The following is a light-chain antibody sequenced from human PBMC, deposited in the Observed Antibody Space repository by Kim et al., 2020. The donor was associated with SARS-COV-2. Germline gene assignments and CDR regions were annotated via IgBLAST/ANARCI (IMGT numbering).Light chain of an antibody. CDR3: QQYGGSTGS. V-gene: IGKV3-20*01. CDR2: SAS. CDR1: QSVTNNF. Sequence: LSPGERATLSCRASQSVTNNFLGWYQQKPGQAPRLLIYSASHRTAGCPDRFSGSGSGTDFTLTISRLEPEDFAVYYCQQYGGSTGSFGQGTKLEI. J-gene: IGKJ2*03.